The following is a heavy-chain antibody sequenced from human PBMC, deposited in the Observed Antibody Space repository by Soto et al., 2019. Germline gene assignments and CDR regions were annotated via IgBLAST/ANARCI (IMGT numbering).Heavy chain of an antibody. Sequence: GGSLRLSCAASGFTFSSYWMSWVRQAPGKGLEWVANIKQDGSEKYYVDSVKGRFTISRDNAKNSLYLQMNSLRAEDTAVYYCARDRDGYNNYARYFDSRAQGTMVTVSS. J-gene: IGHJ4*02. D-gene: IGHD4-4*01. CDR2: IKQDGSEK. CDR3: ARDRDGYNNYARYFDS. V-gene: IGHV3-7*03. CDR1: GFTFSSYW.